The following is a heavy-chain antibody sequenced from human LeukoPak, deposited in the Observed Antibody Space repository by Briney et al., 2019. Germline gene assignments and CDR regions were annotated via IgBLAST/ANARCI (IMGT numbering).Heavy chain of an antibody. V-gene: IGHV4-34*01. CDR3: ASGRRAYYFDY. J-gene: IGHJ4*02. Sequence: SETLSLTCAVYGGSFSGYYWSWIRQPTGKGLEWIGEINHSGSTNYNPSLKSRVTISVDTSKNQFSLKLSSVTASDTAVYYCASGRRAYYFDYWGQGTLVTVSS. CDR1: GGSFSGYY. CDR2: INHSGST.